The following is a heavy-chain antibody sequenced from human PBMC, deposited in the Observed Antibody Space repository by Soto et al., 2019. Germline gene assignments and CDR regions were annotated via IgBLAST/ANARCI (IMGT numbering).Heavy chain of an antibody. D-gene: IGHD6-13*01. Sequence: GESLKISCKGSGYSFTSYWISWVRQMPGKGLEWRGRIDPSDSYTNYSPSFEGHVTISADKSLSTAYLQWSSLKASDTAMYYCARLIAADEDPYGMYVWAQRTTVTVS. J-gene: IGHJ6*02. V-gene: IGHV5-10-1*01. CDR1: GYSFTSYW. CDR2: IDPSDSYT. CDR3: ARLIAADEDPYGMYV.